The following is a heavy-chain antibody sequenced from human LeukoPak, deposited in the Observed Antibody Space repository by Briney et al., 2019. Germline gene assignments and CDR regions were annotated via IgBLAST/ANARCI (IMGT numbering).Heavy chain of an antibody. J-gene: IGHJ6*04. V-gene: IGHV4-61*01. D-gene: IGHD2-2*01. Sequence: PSETLSLTCTVSGGSVSSGTYYWSWIRQPPGKGLEWIGYIYYSGSTNYNPSLKSRVTISVDTSKNQFSLKVSSVTAADTAVYYCARKYCSSTSCYFGYYYYGMDVWGKGTTVTVSP. CDR2: IYYSGST. CDR3: ARKYCSSTSCYFGYYYYGMDV. CDR1: GGSVSSGTYY.